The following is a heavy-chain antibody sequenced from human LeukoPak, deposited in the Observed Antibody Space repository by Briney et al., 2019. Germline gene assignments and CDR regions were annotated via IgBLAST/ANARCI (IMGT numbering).Heavy chain of an antibody. CDR3: ARGGLDDILAGYWSFDY. Sequence: SETLSLTCAVYGGSFSGYYWSWIRQPPGKGLEWIGEINHSGSTNYNPSLKSRVTISVDTSKNQFSLNLSSVTAADTAVYYCARGGLDDILAGYWSFDYWGQGTLVTVSS. CDR1: GGSFSGYY. V-gene: IGHV4-34*01. J-gene: IGHJ4*02. CDR2: INHSGST. D-gene: IGHD3-9*01.